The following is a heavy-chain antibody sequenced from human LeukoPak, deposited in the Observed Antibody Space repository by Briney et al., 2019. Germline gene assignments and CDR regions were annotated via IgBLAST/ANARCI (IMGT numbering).Heavy chain of an antibody. J-gene: IGHJ3*01. V-gene: IGHV4-34*01. CDR1: GGPFTGYY. CDR2: INHRGST. Sequence: SETLSLTCAVYGGPFTGYYWSWIRQSPDKGLEWIGEINHRGSTNYDSSLKSRLTISADTSKNQFSLHLSSVTAADTAVYYCAKVYSSSPQDAFDVWGQGAMVTVSS. CDR3: AKVYSSSPQDAFDV. D-gene: IGHD3-22*01.